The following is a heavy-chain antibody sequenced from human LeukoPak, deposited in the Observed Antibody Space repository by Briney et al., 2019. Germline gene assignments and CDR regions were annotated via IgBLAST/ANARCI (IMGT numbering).Heavy chain of an antibody. V-gene: IGHV3-48*04. CDR1: GFTFSSYS. CDR3: AKNCRGDSCYDY. Sequence: PGGSLRLSCAASGFTFSSYSMNWVRQAPGKGLEWLSYISSSSSIIYYADSVKGRFTISRDNAKNSLYLQMNSLRAEDTAVYYCAKNCRGDSCYDYWGQGALVTVSS. D-gene: IGHD2-15*01. J-gene: IGHJ4*02. CDR2: ISSSSSII.